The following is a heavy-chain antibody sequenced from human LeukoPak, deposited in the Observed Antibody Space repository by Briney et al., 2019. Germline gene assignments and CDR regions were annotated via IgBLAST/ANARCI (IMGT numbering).Heavy chain of an antibody. J-gene: IGHJ1*01. V-gene: IGHV3-30*03. CDR2: ISYDGSNK. CDR3: ARAPRDGHEYFQH. CDR1: GFTFSSYG. Sequence: GGSLRLSCAASGFTFSSYGMHWVRQAPGKGLEWVAVISYDGSNKYYADSVKGRFTISRDNSKNTLYLQMNSLRAEDTAVYYCARAPRDGHEYFQHWGQGTLVTVSS.